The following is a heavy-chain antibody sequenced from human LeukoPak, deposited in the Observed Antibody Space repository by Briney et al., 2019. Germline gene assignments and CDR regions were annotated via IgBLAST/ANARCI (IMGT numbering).Heavy chain of an antibody. CDR2: INYSGVST. V-gene: IGHV3-23*01. J-gene: IGHJ4*02. D-gene: IGHD7-27*01. CDR1: GFTFSNHD. Sequence: GGSLRLSCAASGFTFSNHDMTWIRQAPGKGLEWVSVINYSGVSTNYADSVKGRFTISRDNSKNTVYLQMNSLRVEDTAVYYCAKDQNWEGGYWGQGTLVTASS. CDR3: AKDQNWEGGY.